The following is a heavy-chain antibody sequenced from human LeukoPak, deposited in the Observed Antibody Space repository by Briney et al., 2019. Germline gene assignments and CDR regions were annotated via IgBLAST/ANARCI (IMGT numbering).Heavy chain of an antibody. J-gene: IGHJ4*02. CDR3: ARGIAVAGTFDY. D-gene: IGHD6-19*01. V-gene: IGHV1-69*13. CDR2: IIPIFGTA. CDR1: GGTFSSYA. Sequence: GASVKVSCKASGGTFSSYAISWVRQAPGQGLEWMGGIIPIFGTANYAQRFQGRVTITADESTSTAYMELSSLRSEDTAVYYCARGIAVAGTFDYWGQGTLVTVSS.